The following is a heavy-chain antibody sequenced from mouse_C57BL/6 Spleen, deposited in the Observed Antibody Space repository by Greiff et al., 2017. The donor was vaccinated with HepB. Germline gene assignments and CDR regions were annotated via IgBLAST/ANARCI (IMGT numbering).Heavy chain of an antibody. D-gene: IGHD2-2*01. CDR3: AKGIYYGYYFDV. Sequence: EVQVVESGPGLVKPSQSLSLTCSVTGYSITSGYYWNWIRQFPGNKLEWMGYISYDGSNNYNPSLKNRISITRDTSKNQFFLKLNSVTTEDTATYYCAKGIYYGYYFDVWGTGTTVTVAS. CDR2: ISYDGSN. J-gene: IGHJ1*03. CDR1: GYSITSGYY. V-gene: IGHV3-6*01.